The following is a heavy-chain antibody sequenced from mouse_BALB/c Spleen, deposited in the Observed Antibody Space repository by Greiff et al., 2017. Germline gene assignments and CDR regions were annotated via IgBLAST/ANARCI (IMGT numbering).Heavy chain of an antibody. V-gene: IGHV1-7*01. J-gene: IGHJ1*01. CDR3: AREYFDV. CDR1: GYTFTSYW. Sequence: VQLQQSGAELAKPGASVKMSCKASGYTFTSYWMHWVKQRPGQGLEWIGYINPSTGYTEYNQKFKDKATLTADKSSSTAYMQLSSLTSEDSAVYYCAREYFDVWGAGTTVTVSS. CDR2: INPSTGYT.